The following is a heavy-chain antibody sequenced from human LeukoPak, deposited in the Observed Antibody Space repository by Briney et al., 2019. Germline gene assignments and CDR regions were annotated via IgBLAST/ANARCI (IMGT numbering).Heavy chain of an antibody. CDR2: IYISGST. CDR3: ARDGGIVGPSRPSAFDN. CDR1: GGSISSYF. Sequence: SETLSLTCNVSGGSISSYFWNWIRQSAGKGLEWIGRIYISGSTNYNPSFRSRVTMSLDTSNNRFFLQLRSVTAADTAIYLCARDGGIVGPSRPSAFDNWGQGTLVTVSS. D-gene: IGHD1-26*01. V-gene: IGHV4-4*07. J-gene: IGHJ3*02.